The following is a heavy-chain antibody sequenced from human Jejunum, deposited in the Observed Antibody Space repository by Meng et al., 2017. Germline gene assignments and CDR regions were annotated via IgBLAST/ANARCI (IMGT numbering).Heavy chain of an antibody. CDR2: IYWDNDK. J-gene: IGHJ5*02. V-gene: IGHV2-5*02. D-gene: IGHD6-13*01. Sequence: QITLKDSGPTLVKPTQTLTLTCTFSGFSLNTRGVGVGWIRQPPGKALECLALIYWDNDKRYNPSLKNRLTITKDTSRNQVVLTMTNMDPVDTATYFCAHRLAYSTNYNVGWFDPWGQGTLVTVSS. CDR1: GFSLNTRGVG. CDR3: AHRLAYSTNYNVGWFDP.